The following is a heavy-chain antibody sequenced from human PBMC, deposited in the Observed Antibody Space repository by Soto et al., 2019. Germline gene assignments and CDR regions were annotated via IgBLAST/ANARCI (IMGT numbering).Heavy chain of an antibody. CDR1: GGSISSYY. V-gene: IGHV4-59*08. J-gene: IGHJ6*03. CDR3: ASTLHGYYYYYMDV. Sequence: SETLSLTCTVSGGSISSYYWSWIRQPPGKGLEWIGYIYHSGSTNYNPSLKSRVTISVDTSKNQFSLKLSSVTAADTAVYYCASTLHGYYYYYMDVWGKGTTVTVSS. CDR2: IYHSGST.